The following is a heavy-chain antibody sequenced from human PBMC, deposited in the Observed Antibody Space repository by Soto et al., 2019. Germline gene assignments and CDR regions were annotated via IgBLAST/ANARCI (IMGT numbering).Heavy chain of an antibody. D-gene: IGHD3-3*01. Sequence: PGGSLRLSCVGSGFNFRIYTMSWVRQAPGKGLERVSAISGSGGSTYYAASVKGRFAITRDNSKNTLYRQMNSLRAEDTALYYCAKDASSGITSFDLSGRGTLVTVSS. CDR3: AKDASSGITSFDL. CDR1: GFNFRIYT. CDR2: ISGSGGST. J-gene: IGHJ2*01. V-gene: IGHV3-23*01.